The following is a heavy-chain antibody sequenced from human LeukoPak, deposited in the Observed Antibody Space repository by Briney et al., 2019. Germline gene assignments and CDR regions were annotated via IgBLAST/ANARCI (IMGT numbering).Heavy chain of an antibody. J-gene: IGHJ4*02. CDR2: ISSSDNTM. Sequence: GGTLRLSCAASGFTFSSYGMSWIRQAPGKGLEWVSYISSSDNTMYYADSVKGRFTISRDNAKNSLYLQMNSLRAEDTAVYYCARSHYASGTLDYWGQGTLVTVSS. V-gene: IGHV3-48*04. D-gene: IGHD3-10*01. CDR1: GFTFSSYG. CDR3: ARSHYASGTLDY.